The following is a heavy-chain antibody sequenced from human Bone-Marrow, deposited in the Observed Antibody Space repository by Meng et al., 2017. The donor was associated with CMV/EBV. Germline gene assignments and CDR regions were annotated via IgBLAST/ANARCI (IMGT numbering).Heavy chain of an antibody. CDR3: AKGDSSGYLGADP. CDR1: GFTFDDYT. V-gene: IGHV3-43*01. D-gene: IGHD3-22*01. Sequence: GESLKISCAASGFTFDDYTMHWVRQAPGKGLEWVSLISWDGGSTYYADSVKGRFTISRDNSKNSLYLQMNSLRTEDTALYYCAKGDSSGYLGADPWGQGTLVTVYS. CDR2: ISWDGGST. J-gene: IGHJ5*02.